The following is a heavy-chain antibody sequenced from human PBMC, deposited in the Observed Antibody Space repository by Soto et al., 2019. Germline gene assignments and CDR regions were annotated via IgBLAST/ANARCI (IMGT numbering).Heavy chain of an antibody. Sequence: QVQLVESGGRVVQPGTSLRLSCAAAGFPFHIYAIHWVRQAAGKGLEWVAVIWEHGSNIYFADSVKGRFTISRDNSKKTPYLQMNSRRAKDTAVYSWAREDGSGSSDATLDYGGKETLATVSS. J-gene: IGHJ4*02. D-gene: IGHD3-10*01. CDR1: GFPFHIYA. CDR2: IWEHGSNI. V-gene: IGHV3-33*01. CDR3: AREDGSGSSDATLDY.